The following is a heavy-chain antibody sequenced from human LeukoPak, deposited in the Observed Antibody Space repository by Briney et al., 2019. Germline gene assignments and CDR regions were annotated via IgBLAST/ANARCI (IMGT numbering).Heavy chain of an antibody. J-gene: IGHJ4*02. D-gene: IGHD3-22*01. CDR1: GFTFTNAW. CDR2: IKSKTDGGTV. Sequence: GGSLRLSCAASGFTFTNAWMSWVRQAPGKGLEWVGRIKSKTDGGTVDYAAPVKGRFTISRDDSENTLYLQMNSLNTEGTAVYYCTTDRTIYYDSSGYYYHSQYWGQGTLVTVSS. V-gene: IGHV3-15*01. CDR3: TTDRTIYYDSSGYYYHSQY.